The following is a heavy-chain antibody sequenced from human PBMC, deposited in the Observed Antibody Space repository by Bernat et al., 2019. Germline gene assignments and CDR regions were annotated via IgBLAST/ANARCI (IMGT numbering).Heavy chain of an antibody. CDR3: ARYGSGWSFDY. CDR1: GFTVSTYS. J-gene: IGHJ4*02. CDR2: ISSTSATI. D-gene: IGHD6-19*01. Sequence: EVQLAESGGDLVQPGGSLRLSCAASGFTVSTYSMNWVRQAPGKGLEWVSYISSTSATIYYADSVKGRFTISRDNAKNSLYLQMNSLRAEDTAVYYCARYGSGWSFDYWGQGTLVTVSS. V-gene: IGHV3-48*01.